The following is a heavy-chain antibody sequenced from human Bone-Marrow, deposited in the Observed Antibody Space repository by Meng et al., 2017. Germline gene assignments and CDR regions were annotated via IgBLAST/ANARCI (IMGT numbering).Heavy chain of an antibody. CDR2: INPNSGGT. CDR3: ARVEGTYYYDSSGYYVFDY. D-gene: IGHD3-22*01. Sequence: ASVKVSCKASGYTFPDYWLHWVRQAPGQGLEWMGWINPNSGGTNYAQKFQGRVTMTRDTSISTAYMELSRLRSDDTAVYYCARVEGTYYYDSSGYYVFDYWGQGTLVTVS. CDR1: GYTFPDYW. J-gene: IGHJ4*02. V-gene: IGHV1-2*02.